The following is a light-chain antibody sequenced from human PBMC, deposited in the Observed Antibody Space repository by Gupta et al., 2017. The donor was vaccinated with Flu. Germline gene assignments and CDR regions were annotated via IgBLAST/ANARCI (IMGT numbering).Light chain of an antibody. J-gene: IGKJ1*01. Sequence: PSSVSASVGDTVTITCRASQGISAWLACYQQKPGKAPKLLMSAASSVESGVPTRFSGSGSGTDFTLTISLLQPEDFANYYCQRTDTFPWTFGQGTKVEIK. CDR3: QRTDTFPWT. V-gene: IGKV1-12*01. CDR2: AAS. CDR1: QGISAW.